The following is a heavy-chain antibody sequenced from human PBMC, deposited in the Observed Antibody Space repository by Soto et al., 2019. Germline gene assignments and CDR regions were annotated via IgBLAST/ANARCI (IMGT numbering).Heavy chain of an antibody. Sequence: PGGSLRLSCVAFGFTFSSYNIHWVRQAPGRGLEWVSFILYDGSNELYADSVKGRFTISRDNSKNTLYLQMNSLRAEDTAVYYCARVSGFSSTSVDYWGQGTLVTVSS. V-gene: IGHV3-33*01. D-gene: IGHD6-13*01. CDR2: ILYDGSNE. CDR3: ARVSGFSSTSVDY. J-gene: IGHJ4*02. CDR1: GFTFSSYN.